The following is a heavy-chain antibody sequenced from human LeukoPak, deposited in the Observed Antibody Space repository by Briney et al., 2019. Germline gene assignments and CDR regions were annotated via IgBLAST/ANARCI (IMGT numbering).Heavy chain of an antibody. CDR2: INSDGSST. V-gene: IGHV3-74*01. Sequence: GGSLRLSCAASGFTFSSYWMHWVRQAPGKGLVWVSRINSDGSSTSYADSVKGRFTISRDNAKNTLHLQMNSLRAQDTAVYYCARGGDRELLSGYFDYWGQGTLVTVSS. J-gene: IGHJ4*02. CDR1: GFTFSSYW. D-gene: IGHD1-26*01. CDR3: ARGGDRELLSGYFDY.